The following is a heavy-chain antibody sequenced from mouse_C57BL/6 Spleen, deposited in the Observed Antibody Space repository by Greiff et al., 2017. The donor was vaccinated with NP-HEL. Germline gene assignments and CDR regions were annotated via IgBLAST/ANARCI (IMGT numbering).Heavy chain of an antibody. Sequence: QVQLQQPGAELVKPGASVKLSCKASGYTFTSYWMQWVKQRPGQGLEWIGEIDPSDSYTNYNQKFKGKATLTVDTSSSTAYMQLSSLTSEDSAVYYCARSIGYYWYFDVWGTGTTVTVSS. CDR2: IDPSDSYT. J-gene: IGHJ1*03. CDR1: GYTFTSYW. CDR3: ARSIGYYWYFDV. D-gene: IGHD2-2*01. V-gene: IGHV1-50*01.